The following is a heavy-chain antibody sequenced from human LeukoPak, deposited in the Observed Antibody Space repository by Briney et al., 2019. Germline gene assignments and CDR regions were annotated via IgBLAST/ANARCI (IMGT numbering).Heavy chain of an antibody. J-gene: IGHJ4*02. Sequence: GGSLRLSCAGSDYAFYSYAMSWVRQAPGKGLEWVSGITATGSRTYYADSVKGRFTISRDSSKNTLYLQLNSLRVDDTAVYYCATSMGGGNIDYWGQGTLVTVSS. V-gene: IGHV3-23*01. CDR1: DYAFYSYA. D-gene: IGHD3-16*01. CDR2: ITATGSRT. CDR3: ATSMGGGNIDY.